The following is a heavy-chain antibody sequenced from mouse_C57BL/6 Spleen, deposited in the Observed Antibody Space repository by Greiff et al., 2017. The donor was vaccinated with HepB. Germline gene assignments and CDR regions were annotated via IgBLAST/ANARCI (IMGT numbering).Heavy chain of an antibody. CDR1: GYSITSGYY. J-gene: IGHJ1*03. Sequence: EVQLQESEPGLVKPSQSLSLTCSVTGYSITSGYYWNWIRQFPGNKLEWMGYISYDGSNNYNPSLKNRISITRDTSKNQFFLKLNSVTTEDTATYYCARELLLRYFDVWGTGTTVTVSS. CDR3: ARELLLRYFDV. CDR2: ISYDGSN. D-gene: IGHD1-1*01. V-gene: IGHV3-6*01.